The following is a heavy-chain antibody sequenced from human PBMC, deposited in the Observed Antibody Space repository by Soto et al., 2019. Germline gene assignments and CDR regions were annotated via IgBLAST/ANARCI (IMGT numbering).Heavy chain of an antibody. J-gene: IGHJ3*02. CDR3: AKAMTGDYLDAFDI. V-gene: IGHV3-9*01. CDR2: ISWNSGSI. D-gene: IGHD4-17*01. CDR1: GFTFDDYA. Sequence: GGSLRLSCAASGFTFDDYAMHWVRQAPGKGLEWVSGISWNSGSIGYADSVKGRFTISRDNAKNSLYLQMNSLRAEDTALYYCAKAMTGDYLDAFDIWGQGTMVTVSS.